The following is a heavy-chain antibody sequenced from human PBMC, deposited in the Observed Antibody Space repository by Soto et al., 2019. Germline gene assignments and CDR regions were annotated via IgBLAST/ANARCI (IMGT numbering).Heavy chain of an antibody. CDR3: AKVCTGPSRCFYVDY. Sequence: QAQLAESGGGVVQPGTSLRLSCAASGFTFSSSGMHWVRQAPGKGLEWVALISHDGDSKFYSDSVKGRFTISRDNSNSTLYLQMNSLRAEDTAVYFCAKVCTGPSRCFYVDYWGQGTLVSVSS. J-gene: IGHJ4*02. CDR2: ISHDGDSK. V-gene: IGHV3-30*18. D-gene: IGHD2-2*01. CDR1: GFTFSSSG.